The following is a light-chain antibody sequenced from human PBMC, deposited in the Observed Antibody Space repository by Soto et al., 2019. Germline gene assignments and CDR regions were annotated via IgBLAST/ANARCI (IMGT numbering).Light chain of an antibody. CDR2: GNS. CDR3: QSYDSSLSRV. V-gene: IGLV1-40*01. CDR1: SSNIGAGYD. J-gene: IGLJ2*01. Sequence: QSVLTQPPSVSGAPGQRVTISCTGSSSNIGAGYDVHWYQQLPGTAPKLYGNSNRPSGVPDRVSGSKSGTSASLAITGLQAEDEADYYCQSYDSSLSRVFGGGTKLTVL.